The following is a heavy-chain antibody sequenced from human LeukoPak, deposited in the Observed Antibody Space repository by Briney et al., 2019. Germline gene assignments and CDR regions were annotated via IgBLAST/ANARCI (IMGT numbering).Heavy chain of an antibody. CDR3: AKGKDC. Sequence: GGSLRLSCVASEFTFSDYAMSWVRQAPGKGLEWVSGITGSGGSTYYAASVKGRFTISRDNSKNTLYLQMNSLRADDTAVYYCAKGKDCWGQGTLVTVSS. J-gene: IGHJ4*02. CDR1: EFTFSDYA. CDR2: ITGSGGST. V-gene: IGHV3-23*01.